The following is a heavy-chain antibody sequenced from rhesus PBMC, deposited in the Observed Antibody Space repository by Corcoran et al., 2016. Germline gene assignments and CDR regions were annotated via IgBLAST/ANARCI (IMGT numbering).Heavy chain of an antibody. V-gene: IGHV4-160*01. Sequence: QVQLQQWGEGLVKPSETLSLTCAVYGGSVRGYGWGWIRQPPGKGLEWIGRIRSGGSTNYNPSLKSRVTISIDTSKNQFSLKLSSVTAADTAVYYCARPSPNNSLDVWGRGVLVTVSS. CDR2: IRSGGST. CDR3: ARPSPNNSLDV. J-gene: IGHJ5-2*02. CDR1: GGSVRGYG.